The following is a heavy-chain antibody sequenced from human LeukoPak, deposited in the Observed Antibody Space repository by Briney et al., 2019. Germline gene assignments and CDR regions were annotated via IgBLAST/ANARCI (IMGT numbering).Heavy chain of an antibody. Sequence: PGGSARLSCTVSGFTVSSNSMSWIRQAPGKGLEWVSFIYSDNTHYSDSVKGRFTISRDNSKNTLYLQMNSLRAEDTAVYYCANTGNSRGAYWGQGTLVTVSS. CDR2: IYSDNT. CDR1: GFTVSSNS. D-gene: IGHD2/OR15-2a*01. CDR3: ANTGNSRGAY. J-gene: IGHJ4*02. V-gene: IGHV3-53*01.